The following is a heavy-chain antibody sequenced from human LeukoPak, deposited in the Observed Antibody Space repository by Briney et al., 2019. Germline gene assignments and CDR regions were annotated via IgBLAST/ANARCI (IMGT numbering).Heavy chain of an antibody. J-gene: IGHJ4*02. V-gene: IGHV3-23*01. D-gene: IGHD3-22*01. CDR2: ISGSGGST. CDR3: ARDSTVSDSSGYYGVFDY. CDR1: GFTFSSYA. Sequence: GGSLRLSCAASGFTFSSYAMSWVRQAPGEGLEWVSAISGSGGSTYYADSVKGRFTISRDNSKNTLYLQMNSLRAEDTAVYYCARDSTVSDSSGYYGVFDYWGQGTLVTVSS.